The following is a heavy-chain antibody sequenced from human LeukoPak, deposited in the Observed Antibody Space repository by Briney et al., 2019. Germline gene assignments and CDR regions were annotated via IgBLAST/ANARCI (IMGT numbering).Heavy chain of an antibody. CDR2: TRNKAKSYTT. Sequence: GGSLRLSCAASGFTFSDHYMDWVRQAPGKGLEWVGRTRNKAKSYTTEYAASVKGRFTISRDGSKSSLFLQIKSLKTVDTAVYYCARVTTLTDYYYDYWGQGTLVTVSS. J-gene: IGHJ4*02. D-gene: IGHD4-17*01. V-gene: IGHV3-72*01. CDR1: GFTFSDHY. CDR3: ARVTTLTDYYYDY.